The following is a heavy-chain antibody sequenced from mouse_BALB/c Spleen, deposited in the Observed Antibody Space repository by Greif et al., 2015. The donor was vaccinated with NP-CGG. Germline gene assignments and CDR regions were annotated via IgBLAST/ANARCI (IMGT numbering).Heavy chain of an antibody. V-gene: IGHV1-84*02. CDR3: ARRTGTEAMDY. CDR2: IYPGSGNT. CDR1: GYTFTDYY. Sequence: QVQLQQSGPELAKPGASGKISCKASGYTFTDYYINWVKQKPGQGLEWIGWIYPGSGNTKYNEKFKGKATLTVDTSSSTAYMQFSSLTSEDTAVYFCARRTGTEAMDYWGQGTSVSVSS. D-gene: IGHD4-1*01. J-gene: IGHJ4*01.